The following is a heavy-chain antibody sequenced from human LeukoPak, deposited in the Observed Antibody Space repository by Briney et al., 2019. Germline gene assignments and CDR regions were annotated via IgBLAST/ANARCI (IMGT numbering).Heavy chain of an antibody. Sequence: PGGSLRLSCAVSGFTFSSYIMNWVRQAPGKGLEWVSSVTGSSTYIYYADSVKGRFTISRDNAKNSLYLQMNNLGAEDTAVYYCARDLTVTSTCWFDLWGQGTLVTVSS. CDR3: ARDLTVTSTCWFDL. D-gene: IGHD4-11*01. V-gene: IGHV3-21*01. CDR1: GFTFSSYI. J-gene: IGHJ5*02. CDR2: VTGSSTYI.